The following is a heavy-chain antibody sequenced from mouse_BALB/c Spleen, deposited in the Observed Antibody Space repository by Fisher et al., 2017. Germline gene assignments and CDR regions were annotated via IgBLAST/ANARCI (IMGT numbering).Heavy chain of an antibody. V-gene: IGHV5-12-1*01. D-gene: IGHD1-2*01. CDR3: ARQGSTAKGWYFDV. Sequence: RFTISRDNAKNTLYLQMSSLKSEDTAMYYCARQGSTAKGWYFDVWGAGTTVTVSS. J-gene: IGHJ1*01.